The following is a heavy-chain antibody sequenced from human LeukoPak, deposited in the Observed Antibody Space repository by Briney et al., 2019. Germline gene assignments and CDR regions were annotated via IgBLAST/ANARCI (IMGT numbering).Heavy chain of an antibody. CDR2: ITSGFTP. J-gene: IGHJ4*02. V-gene: IGHV3-23*01. CDR3: AKDYSDSRVGDVFLEY. Sequence: GGSLSLSCAASGLTFSNYAVSWFRQAPGKGLEWVSGITSGFTPHYADSVKGRFTISRDNSKNTFHLQMNSLRAEDTAVYYCAKDYSDSRVGDVFLEYWGQGTLVTVSS. D-gene: IGHD1-26*01. CDR1: GLTFSNYA.